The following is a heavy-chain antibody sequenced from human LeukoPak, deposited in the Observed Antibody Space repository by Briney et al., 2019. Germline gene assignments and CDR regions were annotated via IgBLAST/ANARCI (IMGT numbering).Heavy chain of an antibody. V-gene: IGHV1-18*01. CDR2: ISAYNGNT. CDR1: GYTFTSYG. J-gene: IGHJ6*02. CDR3: AREGSRYFDWLIPPYYYYGMDV. Sequence: ASVKVSYKASGYTFTSYGIIWVRQAPGQGLEWMGWISAYNGNTNYAQKLQGRVTMTTDTSTSTAYMELRSLRSDDTAVYYCAREGSRYFDWLIPPYYYYGMDVWGQGTTITVSS. D-gene: IGHD3-9*01.